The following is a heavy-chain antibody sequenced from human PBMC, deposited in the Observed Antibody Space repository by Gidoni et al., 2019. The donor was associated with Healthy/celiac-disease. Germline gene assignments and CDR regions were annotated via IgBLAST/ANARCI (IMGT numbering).Heavy chain of an antibody. CDR1: GGSISSSNW. V-gene: IGHV4-4*02. D-gene: IGHD2-15*01. CDR2: IYHSGST. Sequence: QVQLQESGPALVKPSGTLSPTCAASGGSISSSNWWSWVRQPPGKGLEWSGEIYHSGSTNYNPSLKSRVTISVDKSKNQFSLKLSSVTAADTAVYYCARRQWCSGGSCYYFDYWGQGTLVTVS. J-gene: IGHJ4*02. CDR3: ARRQWCSGGSCYYFDY.